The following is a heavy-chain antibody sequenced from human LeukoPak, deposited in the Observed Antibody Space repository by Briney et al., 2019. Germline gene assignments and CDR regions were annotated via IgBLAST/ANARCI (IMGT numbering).Heavy chain of an antibody. D-gene: IGHD1-26*01. CDR3: ARDYSGVVGASDY. Sequence: PGGSLRLSCAASGFTFSSHNMSWIRQAPGKGLEWVSYISSDTIYTIYADSVKGRFTISRDNAKNSLYLQMNSLRAEDTAVYYCARDYSGVVGASDYWGQGTLVTVSS. CDR2: ISSDTIYT. J-gene: IGHJ4*02. CDR1: GFTFSSHN. V-gene: IGHV3-11*05.